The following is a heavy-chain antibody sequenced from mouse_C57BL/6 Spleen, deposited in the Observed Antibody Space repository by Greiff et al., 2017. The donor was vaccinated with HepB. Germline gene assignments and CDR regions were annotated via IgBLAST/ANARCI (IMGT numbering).Heavy chain of an antibody. Sequence: VQLQQSGPELVKPGASVKISCKASGYSFTGYYMNWVKQSPEKSLEWIGEINPSTGGTTYNQKFKAKATLTVDKSSSTAYMQLKSLTSEDPAVYYCARNNYGSIFDYWGQGTTLTVSS. CDR2: INPSTGGT. CDR3: ARNNYGSIFDY. D-gene: IGHD1-1*01. V-gene: IGHV1-42*01. CDR1: GYSFTGYY. J-gene: IGHJ2*01.